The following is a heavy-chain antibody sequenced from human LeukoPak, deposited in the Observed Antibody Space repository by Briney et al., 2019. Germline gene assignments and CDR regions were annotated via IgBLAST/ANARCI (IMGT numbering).Heavy chain of an antibody. D-gene: IGHD5-12*01. CDR2: INHNGNVN. V-gene: IGHV3-7*03. Sequence: PGGSLRLSCAASGFTFSSYWMNWARQAPGKGLEWVASINHNGNVNYYVDSVKGRFTISRDNAKNSLYLQMNSLRAEDTAMYHCARDRYVSSIWGQGTMVTVSS. CDR3: ARDRYVSSI. CDR1: GFTFSSYW. J-gene: IGHJ3*02.